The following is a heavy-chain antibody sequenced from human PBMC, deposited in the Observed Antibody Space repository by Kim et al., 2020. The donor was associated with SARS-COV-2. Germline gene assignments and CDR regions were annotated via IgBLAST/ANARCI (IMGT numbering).Heavy chain of an antibody. V-gene: IGHV1-69*13. CDR2: IIPIFGTP. D-gene: IGHD2-15*01. CDR3: AKKEIVGPLDY. J-gene: IGHJ4*02. Sequence: SVKVSCKASGGTFGTYSITWVRQAPGQGLEWMGGIIPIFGTPDYAQNFQGRVTISADESTTTAYMELSSLRSEDTAVYYCAKKEIVGPLDYWGQGTLVAVSS. CDR1: GGTFGTYS.